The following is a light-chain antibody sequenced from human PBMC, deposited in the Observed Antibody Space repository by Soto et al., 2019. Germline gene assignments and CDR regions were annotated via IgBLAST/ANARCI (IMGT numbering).Light chain of an antibody. CDR2: KAS. CDR1: QSISTW. CDR3: QQYHSNSRT. Sequence: DIPMTQSTSTLSASVGDRVTITCRASQSISTWLAWYQQKPGKAPRLLIYKASSLQSGVPSRFSGSGSGTEFTLTIRSLQADDCANYYCQQYHSNSRTVGQGTKVEIK. J-gene: IGKJ1*01. V-gene: IGKV1-5*03.